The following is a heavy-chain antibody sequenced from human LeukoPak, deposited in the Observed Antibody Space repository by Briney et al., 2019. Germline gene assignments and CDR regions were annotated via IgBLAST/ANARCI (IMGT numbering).Heavy chain of an antibody. CDR1: GFTFSTYG. CDR3: AKRGTGTTLFFDY. V-gene: IGHV3-30*02. D-gene: IGHD1-1*01. Sequence: GGSLRLSCAASGFTFSTYGMHWVRQAPGKGLEWVAFILNGGSNKYYADPVKGRFTISGDDSKNTLYLQMNSLRTEDTAVYYCAKRGTGTTLFFDYWGQGTLVTVSS. J-gene: IGHJ4*02. CDR2: ILNGGSNK.